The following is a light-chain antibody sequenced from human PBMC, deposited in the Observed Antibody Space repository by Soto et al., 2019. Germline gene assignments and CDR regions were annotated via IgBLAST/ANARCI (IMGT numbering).Light chain of an antibody. CDR3: QHYNSYSEA. J-gene: IGKJ1*01. CDR2: DAS. V-gene: IGKV1-5*01. Sequence: DIHLTQSPSSLSAAVGDRVTITCRASQTIFNWLAWYQRKPGRAPNLLIYDASSLQSGVPSTFSGSGSGTEFTLTISSLQPGDFATYYCQHYNSYSEAFGQGTKVDIK. CDR1: QTIFNW.